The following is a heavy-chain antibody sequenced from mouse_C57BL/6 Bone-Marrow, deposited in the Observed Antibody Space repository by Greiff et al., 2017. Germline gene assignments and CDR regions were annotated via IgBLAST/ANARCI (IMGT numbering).Heavy chain of an antibody. D-gene: IGHD2-3*01. CDR2: IYIGNGYT. J-gene: IGHJ3*01. CDR3: ARYDGYPCPDFAY. Sequence: EVQLQQSGAELVRPGSSVKMSCKTSGYTFTSYGINWVKQRPGQGLEWIGYIYIGNGYTEYNEKLKGKATLTSDTSSNTAYRHLSSLTSEDSAVYVCARYDGYPCPDFAYGDQGTLVTVTA. CDR1: GYTFTSYG. V-gene: IGHV1-58*01.